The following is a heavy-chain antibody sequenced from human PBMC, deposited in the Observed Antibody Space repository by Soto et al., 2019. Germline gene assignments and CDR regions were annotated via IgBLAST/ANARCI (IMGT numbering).Heavy chain of an antibody. CDR2: IYYTGST. D-gene: IGHD2-21*01. J-gene: IGHJ4*02. CDR3: VRGPSSVVSGYFDY. V-gene: IGHV4-30-4*01. Sequence: QVHLQESGPGLVKPSQTLSLTCTVSGGALISGEYYWSWIRQSPGTGLEWIGYIYYTGSTYYNPSLKSRVFMSVDTSRNQFSLRLSSVTAADTAMYYCVRGPSSVVSGYFDYWGQGTLVTVSS. CDR1: GGALISGEYY.